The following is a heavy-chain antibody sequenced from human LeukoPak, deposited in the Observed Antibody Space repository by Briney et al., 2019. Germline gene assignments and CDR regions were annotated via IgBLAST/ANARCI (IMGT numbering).Heavy chain of an antibody. CDR3: ARRPNYDSSGYNYFDY. V-gene: IGHV4-34*01. D-gene: IGHD3-22*01. CDR2: INHSGST. J-gene: IGHJ4*02. Sequence: SETLSLTCAVYGGSFSGYYWSWIRQPPGKGLEWIGEINHSGSTNYNPSLKSRVTISVDTSKNQFSLKLSSVTAADTAVYYCARRPNYDSSGYNYFDYWGQGTLVTVSS. CDR1: GGSFSGYY.